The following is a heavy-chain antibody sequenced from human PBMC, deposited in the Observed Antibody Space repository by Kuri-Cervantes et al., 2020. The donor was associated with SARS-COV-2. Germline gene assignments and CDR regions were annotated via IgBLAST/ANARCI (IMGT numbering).Heavy chain of an antibody. V-gene: IGHV3-64*01. J-gene: IGHJ6*03. CDR1: GFTFSSYA. D-gene: IGHD4-11*01. Sequence: GESLKISCAASGFTFSSYAMHWVRQAPGKGLEYVSAISSNGGSTYYANSVKGRFTISRDNSKNTLYLQMNSLRAEDTAVYYCARGFRYQYSNYDNYYMDVWGKGTTVTVSS. CDR3: ARGFRYQYSNYDNYYMDV. CDR2: ISSNGGST.